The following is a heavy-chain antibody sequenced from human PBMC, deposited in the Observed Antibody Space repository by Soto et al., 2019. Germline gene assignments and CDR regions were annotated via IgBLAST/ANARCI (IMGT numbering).Heavy chain of an antibody. Sequence: GGSLRLSCAASGFTFSSYAMSWVRQAPGKGLEWVSAISGSGGSTYYADSVKGRFTISRDNSKNTLYLQMNSLRAEDTAVYYCAKGPHIPTAMVTWFDYWGQGTLVTVSS. CDR2: ISGSGGST. D-gene: IGHD5-18*01. J-gene: IGHJ4*02. V-gene: IGHV3-23*01. CDR1: GFTFSSYA. CDR3: AKGPHIPTAMVTWFDY.